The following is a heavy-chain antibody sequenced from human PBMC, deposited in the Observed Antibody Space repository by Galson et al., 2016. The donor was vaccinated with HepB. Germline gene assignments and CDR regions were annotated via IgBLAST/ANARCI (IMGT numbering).Heavy chain of an antibody. J-gene: IGHJ5*02. Sequence: SLRLSCAASGFTFSSHSMNWVRQAPGKGLEWVSYISSRSSTIYYADSVKGRFTISRDNGKNSLYLQMNSLGAEDTAVYYCARDPTRNYYDSSAYYYFSAGWFDPWGQGTLVTVSS. CDR1: GFTFSSHS. CDR3: ARDPTRNYYDSSAYYYFSAGWFDP. D-gene: IGHD3-22*01. V-gene: IGHV3-48*04. CDR2: ISSRSSTI.